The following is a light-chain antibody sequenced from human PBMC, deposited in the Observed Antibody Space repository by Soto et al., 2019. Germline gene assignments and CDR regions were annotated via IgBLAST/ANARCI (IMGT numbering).Light chain of an antibody. Sequence: TQSPATLSVSPGERASLSCRASQSVSSNLAWYQQKPGQAPRLLIYGASSRATGIPDRFSGSGSGTDLTITISRLEPEDFEVYYCQQYGSSPITFGQGTRLEI. V-gene: IGKV3-20*01. CDR3: QQYGSSPIT. J-gene: IGKJ5*01. CDR2: GAS. CDR1: QSVSSN.